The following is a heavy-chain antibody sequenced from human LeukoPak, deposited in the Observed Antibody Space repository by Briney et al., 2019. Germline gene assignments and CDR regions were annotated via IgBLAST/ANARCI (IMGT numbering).Heavy chain of an antibody. D-gene: IGHD1-1*01. J-gene: IGHJ6*02. CDR2: IIPILNIP. CDR3: AREKMEVGYYGLDV. Sequence: SVKVSFKASGGTFDNSAINWVRQTPGQGLEWMGRIIPILNIPNYAQKLQGRVTIAADKSTSTAYMELSSLRSDDTAVYYCAREKMEVGYYGLDVWGQGTTVTVSS. V-gene: IGHV1-69*04. CDR1: GGTFDNSA.